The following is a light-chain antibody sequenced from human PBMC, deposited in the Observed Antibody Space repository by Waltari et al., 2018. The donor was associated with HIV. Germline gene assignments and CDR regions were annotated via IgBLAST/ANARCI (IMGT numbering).Light chain of an antibody. J-gene: IGKJ1*01. CDR2: PAS. CDR3: QKCNAAPWT. Sequence: DIQVTQSPSSLAASERDRVTITCRTSQDISHFLAWFQQKPGKVPRLLIYPASTLQSGVPSRFSGSGSGTDFTLTISSLQPEDVATYYCQKCNAAPWTFGQGTKVEIK. V-gene: IGKV1-27*01. CDR1: QDISHF.